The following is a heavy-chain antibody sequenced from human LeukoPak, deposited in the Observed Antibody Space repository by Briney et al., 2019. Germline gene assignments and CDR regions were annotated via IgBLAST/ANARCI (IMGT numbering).Heavy chain of an antibody. D-gene: IGHD3-10*01. Sequence: GGSLRLSCAASGFTFSSYSMNWVRQAPGKGLEWVSSISSSSSYIYYADSVKGRFTISRDNAKNSLYLQMNSLRAKDTAVYYCARPQSSGSHYFDYWGQGTLVTVSS. CDR2: ISSSSSYI. J-gene: IGHJ4*02. CDR1: GFTFSSYS. CDR3: ARPQSSGSHYFDY. V-gene: IGHV3-21*01.